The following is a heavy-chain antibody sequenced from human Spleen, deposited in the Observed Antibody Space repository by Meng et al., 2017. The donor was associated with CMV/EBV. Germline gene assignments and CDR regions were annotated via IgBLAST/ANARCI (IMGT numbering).Heavy chain of an antibody. J-gene: IGHJ3*02. CDR2: ISAYNGNT. CDR1: GYTFTSYG. V-gene: IGHV1-18*01. CDR3: ARHVTIFGVVIQTHDAFDI. D-gene: IGHD3-3*01. Sequence: ASVKVSCKASGYTFTSYGISWVRQAPGQGLEWMGWISAYNGNTNYAQKLQGRVTMTTDTSTSTAYMELRSLRSDDTAVYYCARHVTIFGVVIQTHDAFDIWGQGTMVTVSS.